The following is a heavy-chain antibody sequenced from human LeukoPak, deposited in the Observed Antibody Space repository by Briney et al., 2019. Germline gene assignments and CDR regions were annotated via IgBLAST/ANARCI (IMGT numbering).Heavy chain of an antibody. J-gene: IGHJ1*01. CDR2: ISSSSSHM. CDR1: GPTFTIYT. CDR3: VRDSGSSYGYYFLH. Sequence: GRSLRPARAAAGPTFTIYTTYWDRHPPGKGLEWDSSISSSSSHMFYADSVKGRFSISRDNAKNSLYLQMNSVRAEDTAVYYCVRDSGSSYGYYFLHWGQGTLVTVSS. D-gene: IGHD1-26*01. V-gene: IGHV3-21*01.